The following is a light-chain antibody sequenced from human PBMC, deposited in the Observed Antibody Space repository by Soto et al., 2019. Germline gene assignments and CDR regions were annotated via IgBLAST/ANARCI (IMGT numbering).Light chain of an antibody. CDR1: QTISSC. J-gene: IGKJ2*01. CDR2: AAS. CDR3: QQSYTTPHYT. Sequence: DIQMTQSPSSLSASVGDRVTITCRASQTISSCLNWFQQKPGKAPKLLIYAASSLQSGVPSRFSGSGSGTDFTLTISSLQPEDFATYFCQQSYTTPHYTFGQGTKLEIK. V-gene: IGKV1-39*01.